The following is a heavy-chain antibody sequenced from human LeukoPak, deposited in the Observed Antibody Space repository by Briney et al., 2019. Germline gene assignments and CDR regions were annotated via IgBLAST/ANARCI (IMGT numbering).Heavy chain of an antibody. D-gene: IGHD2-2*01. CDR3: VSFYETY. CDR1: GNYW. J-gene: IGHJ4*02. Sequence: GGSLRLSCAASGNYWMHWVRQAPGKGLVWVSHXXXXGXXXXXADSVKXXXXXXXXNAKNTVYLQMNNLRAEDTAVYYCVSFYETYWGRGTLVTVSS. CDR2: XXXXGXXX. V-gene: IGHV3-74*01.